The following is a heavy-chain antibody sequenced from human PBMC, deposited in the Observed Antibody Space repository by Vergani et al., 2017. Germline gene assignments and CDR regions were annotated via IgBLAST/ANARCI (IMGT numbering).Heavy chain of an antibody. CDR3: ARERWYSNDY. V-gene: IGHV3-7*01. CDR1: GFTFSSYW. D-gene: IGHD6-13*01. Sequence: EVQLVESGGGLVQPGGSLRLSCAASGFTFSSYWMGWVRQAPGKGLEWVANIKQDGRENYYVDSVKGRVTISRDNAKNSLYLQMNSLRAEDTAVYYCARERWYSNDYWGQGTLVTVSS. J-gene: IGHJ4*02. CDR2: IKQDGREN.